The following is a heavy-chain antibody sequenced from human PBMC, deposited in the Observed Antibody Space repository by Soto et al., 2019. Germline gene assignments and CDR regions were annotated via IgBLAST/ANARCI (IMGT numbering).Heavy chain of an antibody. CDR1: GYTFTSYG. J-gene: IGHJ4*02. Sequence: ASVKVSCKASGYTFTSYGISWVRQAPGQGLEWMGWISAYNGNTNYAQKLQGRVTMTTDTSTSTAYMELRSLRSDDTAVYYCARESAYCGGDCYPRPYYFDYWGQGTLVTVSS. D-gene: IGHD2-21*02. CDR2: ISAYNGNT. V-gene: IGHV1-18*01. CDR3: ARESAYCGGDCYPRPYYFDY.